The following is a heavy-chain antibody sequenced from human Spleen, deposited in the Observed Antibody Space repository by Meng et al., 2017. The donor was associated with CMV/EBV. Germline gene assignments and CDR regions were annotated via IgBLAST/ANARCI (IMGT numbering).Heavy chain of an antibody. CDR2: IGVGATLNT. V-gene: IGHV3-23*05. CDR1: GFTFTTYA. J-gene: IGHJ4*02. Sequence: GESLKISCAASGFTFTTYAMSWVRQFPGKRLEWVSSIGVGATLNTYYTDSVKGRFTIFRDNSKNTLYLQMNSLRAEDTAIYYCAKVAPYYYDSSGYFPIDYWGQGMLVTVSS. CDR3: AKVAPYYYDSSGYFPIDY. D-gene: IGHD3-22*01.